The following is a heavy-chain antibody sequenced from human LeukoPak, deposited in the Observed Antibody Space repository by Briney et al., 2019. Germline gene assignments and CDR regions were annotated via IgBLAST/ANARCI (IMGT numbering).Heavy chain of an antibody. CDR2: IDSDYGK. Sequence: SPTLVNPTQTLTLTCTFSGFSLSTGGMCVSLIRQPPGKALEWLALIDSDYGKYYSPSLKTRLTISKDSSKNQVVLTMTNMDPVDTATYYCARMGRPTKWFGDTMDYYGMDVWGKGTTVTVSS. CDR1: GFSLSTGGMC. D-gene: IGHD3-10*01. J-gene: IGHJ6*04. CDR3: ARMGRPTKWFGDTMDYYGMDV. V-gene: IGHV2-70*01.